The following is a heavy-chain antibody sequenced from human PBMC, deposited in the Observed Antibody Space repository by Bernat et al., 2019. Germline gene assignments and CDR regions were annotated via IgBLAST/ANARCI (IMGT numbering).Heavy chain of an antibody. D-gene: IGHD3-9*01. CDR3: AREASDDILTGLVYGGDSIDY. Sequence: QVQLVQSGAEVKKPGASVNVACKASGYTFTSYGISWVRQAPGQGLEWMGWISAYNGNTNYAQKLQGRVTMTTDTSTSTAYMELRSLRSDDTAVYYCAREASDDILTGLVYGGDSIDYCCHGALLSLPS. CDR2: ISAYNGNT. CDR1: GYTFTSYG. V-gene: IGHV1-18*04. J-gene: IGHJ4*01.